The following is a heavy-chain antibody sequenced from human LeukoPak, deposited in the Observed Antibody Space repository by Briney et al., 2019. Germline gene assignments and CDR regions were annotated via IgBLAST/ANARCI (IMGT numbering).Heavy chain of an antibody. CDR2: IYHSGST. CDR3: ARGYSYGFFDAFDI. V-gene: IGHV4-30-2*01. Sequence: SETLSLTCAVSGGSISRGGYSWSWIRQPPGKGLEWIGYIYHSGSTYYNPSLKSRVTISVDRSKNQFSLKLSSVTAADTAVYYCARGYSYGFFDAFDIWGQGTMVTVSS. D-gene: IGHD5-18*01. J-gene: IGHJ3*02. CDR1: GGSISRGGYS.